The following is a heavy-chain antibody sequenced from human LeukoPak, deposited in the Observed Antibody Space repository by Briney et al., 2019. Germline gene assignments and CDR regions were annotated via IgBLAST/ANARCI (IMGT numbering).Heavy chain of an antibody. J-gene: IGHJ4*02. V-gene: IGHV3-48*01. CDR3: AREPTYYDFGSGYSWFDY. CDR1: GFTFSSYS. D-gene: IGHD3-3*01. CDR2: IRSSSSTI. Sequence: GGSLRLSCAASGFTFSSYSMNWVRQAPGKGLEWVSYIRSSSSTIYYADSAQGRFTISRDNANNSLYLQMNSLRAEDTAVYYCAREPTYYDFGSGYSWFDYWGQGTLVTVSS.